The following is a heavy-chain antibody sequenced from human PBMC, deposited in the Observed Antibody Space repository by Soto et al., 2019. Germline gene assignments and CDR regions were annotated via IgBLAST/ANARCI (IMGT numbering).Heavy chain of an antibody. CDR2: ISGSGGST. Sequence: GGSLRLSCAASGFTFSSYAMSWVRQAPGKGLEWVSAISGSGGSTYYADSVKGRFTISRDNSKNTLYLQMNSLRAEDTAVYYCAKGGYYSSSWYAYDYWGQGTLVTVSS. V-gene: IGHV3-23*01. J-gene: IGHJ4*02. CDR1: GFTFSSYA. D-gene: IGHD6-13*01. CDR3: AKGGYYSSSWYAYDY.